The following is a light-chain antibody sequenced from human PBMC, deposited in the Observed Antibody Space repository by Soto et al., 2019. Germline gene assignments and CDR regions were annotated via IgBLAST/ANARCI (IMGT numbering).Light chain of an antibody. CDR2: DVS. CDR3: NSYTSTSAPYV. V-gene: IGLV2-14*01. Sequence: QSALTQPASVSGSPGQSITISCTGSSSDFGGYSYVSWYQQHPGKAPRLIIYDVSNRPSGVSNRFSGSKSGNTASLTISGLQAEDEADYYCNSYTSTSAPYVFGTGTKVTVL. CDR1: SSDFGGYSY. J-gene: IGLJ1*01.